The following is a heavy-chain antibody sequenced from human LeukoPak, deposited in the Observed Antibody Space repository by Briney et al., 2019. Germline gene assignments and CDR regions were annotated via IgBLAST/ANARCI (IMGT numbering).Heavy chain of an antibody. J-gene: IGHJ4*02. Sequence: GASVKVPCKASGYTFTNFGFSWVRQAPGQGLEWMGWISGYNGDTDYAQKFQGRVTMTTDTSTSTAYMELRSLRSDDTAVYYCVRDGGDSSGWIFFDYWGQGTLVTVSS. CDR2: ISGYNGDT. V-gene: IGHV1-18*04. CDR1: GYTFTNFG. D-gene: IGHD6-19*01. CDR3: VRDGGDSSGWIFFDY.